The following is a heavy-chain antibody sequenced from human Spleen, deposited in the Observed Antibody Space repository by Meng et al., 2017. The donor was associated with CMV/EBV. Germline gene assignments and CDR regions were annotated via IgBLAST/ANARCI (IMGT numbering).Heavy chain of an antibody. V-gene: IGHV3-23*01. CDR2: ISGGGDST. J-gene: IGHJ4*02. CDR3: AKDDNGYTGEGGY. D-gene: IGHD5-24*01. Sequence: GESLKISCAASGFTFRNYAMSWVRQAPGKGLEWVSAISGGGDSTYYPDSVKGRFTISRGNSKNTLYLQMNSLRAEDTAVYYCAKDDNGYTGEGGYWGQGTLVTVSS. CDR1: GFTFRNYA.